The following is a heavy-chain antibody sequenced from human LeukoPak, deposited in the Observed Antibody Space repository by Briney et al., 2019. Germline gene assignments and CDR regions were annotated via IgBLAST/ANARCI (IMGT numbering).Heavy chain of an antibody. V-gene: IGHV4-61*01. D-gene: IGHD3-22*01. CDR2: IYYSGST. CDR1: GGSISGTYY. J-gene: IGHJ4*02. CDR3: ASSDSSGYPDY. Sequence: SETLSLTCTVSGGSISGTYYWSWIRQPPGKGLEWIGYIYYSGSTNYNPSLKSRVTISVDTSKNQFSLKLSSVTAADTAVYYCASSDSSGYPDYWGQGTLVTVSS.